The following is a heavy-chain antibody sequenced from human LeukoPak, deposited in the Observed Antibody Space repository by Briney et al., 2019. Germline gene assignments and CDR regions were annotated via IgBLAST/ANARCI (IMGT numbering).Heavy chain of an antibody. CDR3: AKDPNYYDSSGYYHGGDYFDY. V-gene: IGHV3-23*01. CDR2: ISGSGSST. CDR1: GFTFSSYA. J-gene: IGHJ4*02. D-gene: IGHD3-22*01. Sequence: PGGSLRLSCAASGFTFSSYAMSWVRQAPGKGLEWVSAISGSGSSTYYADSVKGRFTISRDNSKNTLYLQMNSLRAEDTAVYYCAKDPNYYDSSGYYHGGDYFDYWGQGTLVTVSS.